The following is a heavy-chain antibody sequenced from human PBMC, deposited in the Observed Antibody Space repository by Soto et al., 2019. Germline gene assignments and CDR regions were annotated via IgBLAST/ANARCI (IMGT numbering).Heavy chain of an antibody. CDR1: GFTFSSYW. CDR3: ARGTGYYDSSGCHY. J-gene: IGHJ4*02. D-gene: IGHD3-22*01. CDR2: INTDGSST. V-gene: IGHV3-74*01. Sequence: GGSLRLSCAASGFTFSSYWMHWVRQAPGKGLVWVSRINTDGSSTTYAGSVKGRFTIPRDNAKNTLYLQMNSLRAEDTAVYYCARGTGYYDSSGCHYWGQGTLVTVSS.